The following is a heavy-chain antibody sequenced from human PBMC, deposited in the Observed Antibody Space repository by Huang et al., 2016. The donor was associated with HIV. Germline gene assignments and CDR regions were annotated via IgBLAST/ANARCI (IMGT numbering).Heavy chain of an antibody. V-gene: IGHV4-39*01. Sequence: QLQLQESGPGQVKPSETLSLTCTVSGDFISSTTYYWGWIRQSPGKGLEWVGSVYQSGSTTYNPALKSRVTLSVDTSRNQFSLRLNSVTAADTAVYYCASQHIGAAATWFWGRGTQVAVSS. CDR3: ASQHIGAAATWF. CDR2: VYQSGST. J-gene: IGHJ4*02. CDR1: GDFISSTTYY. D-gene: IGHD6-13*01.